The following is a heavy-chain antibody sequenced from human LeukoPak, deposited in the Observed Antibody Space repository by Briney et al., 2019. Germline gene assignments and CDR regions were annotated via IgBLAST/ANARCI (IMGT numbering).Heavy chain of an antibody. D-gene: IGHD2-15*01. CDR1: GYSFITHW. CDR2: IYPADSET. Sequence: GESLKISCRGSGYSFITHWIGWVRQMPGKGLEWMGIIYPADSETRYSLSFQGQATISADKSTNTAYLQWHSLKASDTAIYYCARHTQPFYYYYGMDVWGQGTTVTVSS. J-gene: IGHJ6*02. CDR3: ARHTQPFYYYYGMDV. V-gene: IGHV5-51*01.